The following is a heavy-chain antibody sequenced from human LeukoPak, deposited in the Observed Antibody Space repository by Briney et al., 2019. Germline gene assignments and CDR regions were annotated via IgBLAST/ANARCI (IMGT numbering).Heavy chain of an antibody. V-gene: IGHV3-30*02. CDR2: VYNDGKTK. Sequence: GGSLRLSCAASGFTFSNYGMHWVRQAPGKGLEWVAFVYNDGKTKYYAASVKGRFTISRDNSKNTLYLQMNSLRAEDTAVYYCAKGLKTTVGPYMGYHYYMDVWGKGTTVTVPS. CDR3: AKGLKTTVGPYMGYHYYMDV. J-gene: IGHJ6*03. D-gene: IGHD1-1*01. CDR1: GFTFSNYG.